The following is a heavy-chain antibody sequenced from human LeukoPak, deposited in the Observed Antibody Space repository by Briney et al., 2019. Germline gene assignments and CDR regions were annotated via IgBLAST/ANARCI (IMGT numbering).Heavy chain of an antibody. D-gene: IGHD3-10*01. CDR3: ARLPGRLWFGELFSNWFDP. V-gene: IGHV3-48*03. CDR1: GFTFSSYE. J-gene: IGHJ5*02. Sequence: PGGSLRLSCAASGFTFSSYEMNWVRQAPGKGLDWVSYISSSGSTIYYADSVKGRFTISRDNAKNSLYLQMNSLRAEDTAVYYCARLPGRLWFGELFSNWFDPWGQGTLVTVSS. CDR2: ISSSGSTI.